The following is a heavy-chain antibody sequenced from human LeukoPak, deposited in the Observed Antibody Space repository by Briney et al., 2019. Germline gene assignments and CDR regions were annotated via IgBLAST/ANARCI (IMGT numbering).Heavy chain of an antibody. CDR3: ARGPNHYDYYDLDV. V-gene: IGHV3-11*01. CDR2: ISRSETTV. CDR1: GFIFSDYY. J-gene: IGHJ6*02. Sequence: PGGSLILSCAASGFIFSDYYMSWIRQAPGKGLEGVSYISRSETTVYDADAVKGRFTVSGDDAKSSLYLQMNSLRAEDSAVYYCARGPNHYDYYDLDVWGQGTTVIVSS.